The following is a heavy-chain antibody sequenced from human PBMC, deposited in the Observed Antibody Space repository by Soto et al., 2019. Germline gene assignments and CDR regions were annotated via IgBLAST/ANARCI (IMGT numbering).Heavy chain of an antibody. CDR1: AFTCGSYD. CDR3: APGDGYILHLEY. J-gene: IGHJ4*02. D-gene: IGHD5-12*01. V-gene: IGHV3-23*05. CDR2: INYSGSST. Sequence: PWWSLRRSCSASAFTCGSYDSRELLQAPGKTVEWLSFINYSGSSTYYADAAKGRFTMPRDNCKKSVFPQMNRLRAEDTATYYGAPGDGYILHLEYVGQGILVTVSS.